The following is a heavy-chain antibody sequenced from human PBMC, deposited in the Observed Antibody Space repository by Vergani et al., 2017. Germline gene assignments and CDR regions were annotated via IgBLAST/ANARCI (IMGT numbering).Heavy chain of an antibody. Sequence: QVQLEESGGGVVQPGRSLRLSCAGSGFTLSSHAMHWVRQAPGKGLEWVAFIWYDGSKEYYADSVKGRFTISRDNAKNSLYLDMSSLRAEDTAVYYCVRDVRVSRTWGQGTLVAVSS. J-gene: IGHJ3*01. CDR3: VRDVRVSRT. CDR2: IWYDGSKE. V-gene: IGHV3-33*01. CDR1: GFTLSSHA.